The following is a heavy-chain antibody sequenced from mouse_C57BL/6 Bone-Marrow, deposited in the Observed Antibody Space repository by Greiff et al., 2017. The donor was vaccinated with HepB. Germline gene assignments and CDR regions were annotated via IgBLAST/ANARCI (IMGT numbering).Heavy chain of an antibody. CDR1: GYTFPGHT. CDR3: ARWGPSYDAMDY. Sequence: VQLPQSDAELVKPGTSVKISCKVSGYTFPGHTIHWMKQRPEQGLEWIGYIYPRDGSTKYNEKFKGKATLTADKSSSTAYMQLNSLTSEDSAVYFCARWGPSYDAMDYWGQGTSVTVSS. J-gene: IGHJ4*01. V-gene: IGHV1-78*01. CDR2: IYPRDGST.